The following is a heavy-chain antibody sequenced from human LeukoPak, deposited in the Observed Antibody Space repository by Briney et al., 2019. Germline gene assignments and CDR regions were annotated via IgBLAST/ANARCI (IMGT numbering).Heavy chain of an antibody. Sequence: GGSLRLSCAASGFTFSSCAMSWVRQAPGKGLEWVSAISGSGGSTYYADSVKGRFTISRDNSKNTLYLQMNSLRAEDTAVYYWSRLDGDAFDIWGQGTMVTVSS. V-gene: IGHV3-23*01. CDR1: GFTFSSCA. D-gene: IGHD6-19*01. CDR2: ISGSGGST. J-gene: IGHJ3*02. CDR3: SRLDGDAFDI.